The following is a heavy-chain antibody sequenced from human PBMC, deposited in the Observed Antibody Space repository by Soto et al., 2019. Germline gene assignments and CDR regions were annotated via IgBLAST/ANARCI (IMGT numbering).Heavy chain of an antibody. J-gene: IGHJ4*02. CDR2: IYYSGST. CDR1: GGSISSSSYY. D-gene: IGHD6-19*01. Sequence: PETLSLTCTVSGGSISSSSYYWGWIRQPQGKRLERIETIYYSGSTYYNPSLKSRVTISVDTSKNQFSLKLSSVTAADTAVYYCARATTLAVAGTWTRTYDYWGQGTLVTVS. CDR3: ARATTLAVAGTWTRTYDY. V-gene: IGHV4-39*01.